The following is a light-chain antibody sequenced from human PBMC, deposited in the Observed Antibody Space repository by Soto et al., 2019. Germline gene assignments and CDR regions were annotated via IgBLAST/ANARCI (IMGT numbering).Light chain of an antibody. V-gene: IGLV2-8*01. J-gene: IGLJ2*01. CDR1: KNDIGVYDF. Sequence: QSVLTQPPSASGSPGQSVTIPCTGTKNDIGVYDFVSWYQHHPGKAPRLIIYEVVQRPSGVPDRFSGSKSGNTASLTVSGLQAADEADYYCSSYTSLSTLVLFGGGTKVTVL. CDR2: EVV. CDR3: SSYTSLSTLVL.